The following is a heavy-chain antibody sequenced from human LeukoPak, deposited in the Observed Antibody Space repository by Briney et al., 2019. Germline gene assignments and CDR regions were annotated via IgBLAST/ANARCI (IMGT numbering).Heavy chain of an antibody. CDR1: GYTFTSYG. CDR3: AREPLGVIPYPVDY. V-gene: IGHV1-18*01. CDR2: ISAYNGNT. Sequence: ASVKVSCKASGYTFTSYGISWVRQAPGQGLEWMGWISAYNGNTNYAQKLQGRATMTTDTSTSTAYMELRSLRSDDTAVYYCAREPLGVIPYPVDYWGQGTLVTVSS. D-gene: IGHD3-3*01. J-gene: IGHJ4*02.